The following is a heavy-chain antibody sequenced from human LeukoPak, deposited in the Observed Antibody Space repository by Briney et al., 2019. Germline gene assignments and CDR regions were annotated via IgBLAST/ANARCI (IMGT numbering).Heavy chain of an antibody. Sequence: PGGSLRLSCVASGFTFSSYWMHWVRQAPGKGLVWVSRIGTDGSSTSYADSVKGRFTISRDNSKNMLYLQMNSLRVEDTAVYYCAKDRGSYWFDYWGQGTLVIVSS. D-gene: IGHD1-26*01. CDR1: GFTFSSYW. CDR2: IGTDGSST. CDR3: AKDRGSYWFDY. V-gene: IGHV3-74*01. J-gene: IGHJ4*02.